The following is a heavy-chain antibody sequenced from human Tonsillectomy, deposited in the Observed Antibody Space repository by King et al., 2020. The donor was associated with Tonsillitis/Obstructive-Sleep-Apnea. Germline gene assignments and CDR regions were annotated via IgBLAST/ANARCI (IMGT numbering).Heavy chain of an antibody. CDR1: GGSFSGYY. Sequence: VQLQQWGAGLLKPSETLSLTCAVYGGSFSGYYWSRIRQPPGKGLEWIGEINHSGSTNYNPSLKSRVTISVDTSKSQFSLMLSSVTAADTAVYYCARGEGYSYGYWYFDLWGRGTLVTVSS. CDR2: INHSGST. V-gene: IGHV4-34*01. J-gene: IGHJ2*01. D-gene: IGHD5-18*01. CDR3: ARGEGYSYGYWYFDL.